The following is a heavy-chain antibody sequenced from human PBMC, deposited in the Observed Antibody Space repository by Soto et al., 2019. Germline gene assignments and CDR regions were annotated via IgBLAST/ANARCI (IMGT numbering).Heavy chain of an antibody. J-gene: IGHJ3*02. CDR1: GFSFSSYG. D-gene: IGHD3-10*01. V-gene: IGHV3-33*01. Sequence: QVQLVESGGGVVQSGRSLRLSCAASGFSFSSYGMHWVRQAPGKGLEWVAVIWYDGSNKYYADSVKGRFTISRDNSKNTLYLLMNSLRAEDTAVYYCARDGSGDRHAFDIWGQGKMVTVSS. CDR3: ARDGSGDRHAFDI. CDR2: IWYDGSNK.